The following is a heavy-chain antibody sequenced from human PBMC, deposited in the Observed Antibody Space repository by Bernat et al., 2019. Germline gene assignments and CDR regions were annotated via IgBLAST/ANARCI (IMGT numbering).Heavy chain of an antibody. CDR2: IWYDGSNK. V-gene: IGHV3-33*01. CDR1: GFTFSSYG. D-gene: IGHD6-13*01. Sequence: QVQLVESGGGVVQPGRSLRLSCAASGFTFSSYGMHWVRQAPGKGLEWVAVIWYDGSNKYYADSVKGRFTISRDNSKNTLYLQMNSLRAEDTAVYYCAREISSSWYAYYYYDMDVWGQGTTVTVSS. CDR3: AREISSSWYAYYYYDMDV. J-gene: IGHJ6*02.